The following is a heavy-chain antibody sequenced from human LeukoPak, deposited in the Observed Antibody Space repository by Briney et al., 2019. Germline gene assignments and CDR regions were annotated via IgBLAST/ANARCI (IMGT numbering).Heavy chain of an antibody. D-gene: IGHD1-7*01. V-gene: IGHV1-8*01. CDR1: GYTFTSYD. CDR3: ARGQLPNDYGDY. J-gene: IGHJ4*02. Sequence: ASVKVSCKASGYTFTSYDISWVRQATGQGLEWMGWMNPNSGNTGYAQKFQGRVTMTRNTSISTAYMELSSLRSEDTAVYYCARGQLPNDYGDYWGQGTLVTVSS. CDR2: MNPNSGNT.